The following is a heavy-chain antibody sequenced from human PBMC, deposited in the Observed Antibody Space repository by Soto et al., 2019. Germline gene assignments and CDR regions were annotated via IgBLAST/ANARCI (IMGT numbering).Heavy chain of an antibody. D-gene: IGHD3-10*01. Sequence: QVQLQESGPGLVKSSEPLSLTCTVSGGSVSSGSSYGSWIQQPPGKGLEWIGYMYYSGSTNYNPSLKSRETISVDTSKNQFCLKLSSVTASDTAVYYCARGGPLLLTPDVLGQGTSVSVCS. CDR1: GGSVSSGSSY. J-gene: IGHJ6*02. CDR3: ARGGPLLLTPDV. V-gene: IGHV4-61*01. CDR2: MYYSGST.